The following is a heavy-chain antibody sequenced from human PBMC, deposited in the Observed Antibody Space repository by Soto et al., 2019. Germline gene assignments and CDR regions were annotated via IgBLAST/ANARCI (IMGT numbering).Heavy chain of an antibody. V-gene: IGHV4-34*01. CDR2: INHSGST. CDR1: GGSFSGYY. D-gene: IGHD3-3*01. J-gene: IGHJ5*02. CDR3: AREGTIFGVNWFDP. Sequence: SETLSLTCAVYGGSFSGYYWSWIRQPPGKGLEWIGEINHSGSTNYNPSLKSRVTISVDTSKNQFSLKLSSVTAADTAVYYCAREGTIFGVNWFDPWGQGTLVTVSS.